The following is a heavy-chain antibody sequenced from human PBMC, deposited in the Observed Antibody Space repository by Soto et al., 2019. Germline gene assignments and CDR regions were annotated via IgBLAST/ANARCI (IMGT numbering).Heavy chain of an antibody. J-gene: IGHJ5*02. Sequence: SETLSLTCTVSGGSISSSSYYWGWIRQPPGKGLEWIGSIYYSGSTYYNPSLKSRVTISVDTSKNQFSLKLSSVTAADTAVYYCARWVAAAGTGVWFDPWGQGTLVTVSS. CDR2: IYYSGST. V-gene: IGHV4-39*01. CDR1: GGSISSSSYY. CDR3: ARWVAAAGTGVWFDP. D-gene: IGHD6-13*01.